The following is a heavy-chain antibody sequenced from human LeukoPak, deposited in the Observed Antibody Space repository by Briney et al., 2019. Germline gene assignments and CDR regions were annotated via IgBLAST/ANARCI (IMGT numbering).Heavy chain of an antibody. CDR3: ARDRGEGGSGYPFDY. D-gene: IGHD5-12*01. Sequence: GGSLRLSCAASGFTLSSYSMNWVRQAPGKGLEWVSSISSSSSYIYYADSVKGRFTISRDNAKNSLYLQMNSLRAEDTAVYYCARDRGEGGSGYPFDYWGQGTLVTVSS. CDR1: GFTLSSYS. V-gene: IGHV3-21*01. J-gene: IGHJ4*02. CDR2: ISSSSSYI.